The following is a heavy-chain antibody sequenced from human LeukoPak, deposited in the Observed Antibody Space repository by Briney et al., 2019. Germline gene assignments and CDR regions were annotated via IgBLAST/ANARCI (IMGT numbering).Heavy chain of an antibody. CDR1: GSTFSNYA. J-gene: IGHJ4*02. Sequence: GGSLRLSCAASGSTFSNYAMSWVRQAPGKGLEWVSSISSSGGGTYYADSVKGRFTISRDNSKNTLSLQMNSLKAEDTAVYYCAKINSGSYTDYWGQGTLVTVSS. V-gene: IGHV3-23*01. CDR3: AKINSGSYTDY. CDR2: ISSSGGGT. D-gene: IGHD1-26*01.